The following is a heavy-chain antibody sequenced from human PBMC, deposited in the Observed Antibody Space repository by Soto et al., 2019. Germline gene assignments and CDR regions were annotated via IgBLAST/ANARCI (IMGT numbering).Heavy chain of an antibody. J-gene: IGHJ6*03. V-gene: IGHV1-8*01. CDR1: GYTFTSYD. CDR3: ARLYNYYYYMDV. Sequence: ASVKVSCKASGYTFTSYDINWVRQATGQGLEWMGWMNPNSGNTGYAQKFQGRVTMTRNTSISTAYTELSSLRSEDTAVYYCARLYNYYYYMDVWGKGTTVTVSS. CDR2: MNPNSGNT.